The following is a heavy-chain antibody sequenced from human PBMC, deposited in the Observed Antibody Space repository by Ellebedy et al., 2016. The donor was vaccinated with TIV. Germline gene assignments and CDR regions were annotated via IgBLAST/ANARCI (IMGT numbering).Heavy chain of an antibody. CDR3: ARDDIVVVLGH. J-gene: IGHJ1*01. V-gene: IGHV3-21*01. Sequence: GESLKISCAASGFTFSNYSMNWVRQAPGKGLEWVSSISSSSSYIYYADSVKGRFTISRDNAKNSLYLQMNSLRAEDTAVYYCARDDIVVVLGHWGQGTLVTVSS. D-gene: IGHD2-21*01. CDR1: GFTFSNYS. CDR2: ISSSSSYI.